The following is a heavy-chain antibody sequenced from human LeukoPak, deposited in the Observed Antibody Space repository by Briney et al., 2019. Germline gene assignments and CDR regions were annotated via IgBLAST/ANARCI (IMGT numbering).Heavy chain of an antibody. Sequence: HPGGSLRLSCAASGFSFSSYEMNWVRQAPGKGLEWVSYISSSGSAIFYADSVKGRFTISRDNAKNSLFLQMNSLRAEDTAFYYFASKGGFDDWGQGTLVTVSS. CDR2: ISSSGSAI. J-gene: IGHJ4*02. CDR3: ASKGGFDD. CDR1: GFSFSSYE. V-gene: IGHV3-48*03. D-gene: IGHD2-15*01.